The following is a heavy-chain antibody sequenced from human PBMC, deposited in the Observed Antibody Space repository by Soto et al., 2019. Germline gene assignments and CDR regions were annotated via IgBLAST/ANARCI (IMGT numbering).Heavy chain of an antibody. CDR1: GGSISSYSYF. D-gene: IGHD3-10*01. CDR3: ARARGYYGSIDY. Sequence: SETLSLTCTVSGGSISSYSYFWGWIRQPPGQGLEWIASIYYSGSTYYNPSLKSRVTISVDTSTDQFSLKLSSVTAAGTAVYYCARARGYYGSIDYWGQGTLVT. CDR2: IYYSGST. V-gene: IGHV4-39*01. J-gene: IGHJ4*02.